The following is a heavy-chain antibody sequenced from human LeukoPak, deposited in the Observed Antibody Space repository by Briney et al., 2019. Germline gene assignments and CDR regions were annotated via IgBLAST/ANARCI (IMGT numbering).Heavy chain of an antibody. V-gene: IGHV3-23*01. J-gene: IGHJ4*02. D-gene: IGHD3-3*01. CDR3: AKGAYDFLEIAYFDY. CDR1: GFSFTKYA. Sequence: PGGSLRLSCAASGFSFTKYAMNWVRQAPGKGLELVAVVISSSGATDYADSVKGRFTISRDNSKNTLFLQMNSLRAEDTAIYYCAKGAYDFLEIAYFDYWGQGALVTVSS. CDR2: VISSSGAT.